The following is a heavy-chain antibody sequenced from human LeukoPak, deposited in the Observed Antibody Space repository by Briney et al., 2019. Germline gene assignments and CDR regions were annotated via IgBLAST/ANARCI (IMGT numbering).Heavy chain of an antibody. CDR2: IYYSGST. D-gene: IGHD6-19*01. V-gene: IGHV4-39*01. Sequence: SETLSLTCTVSGGSISSSSYYWGWIRRPPGKGLEWIGSIYYSGSTYYNPSLKSRVTISVDTSKNQFSLKLSSVTAADTAVYYCARGYSSGWYHYWGQGTLVTVSS. J-gene: IGHJ4*02. CDR1: GGSISSSSYY. CDR3: ARGYSSGWYHY.